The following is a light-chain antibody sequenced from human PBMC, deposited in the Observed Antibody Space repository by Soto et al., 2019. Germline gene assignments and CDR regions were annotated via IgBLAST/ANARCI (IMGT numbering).Light chain of an antibody. J-gene: IGLJ2*01. V-gene: IGLV2-8*01. CDR3: SSYADGNNLVV. Sequence: QSALTQPPSASGSPGQAVTISCTGTSSDVGGHNYVSWYQQHPDKAPKRMIYEVNKRPSGVPDRFSGSKSGNTASLTVSGLQAEDEADYSSSSYADGNNLVVFGGGTKLTVL. CDR1: SSDVGGHNY. CDR2: EVN.